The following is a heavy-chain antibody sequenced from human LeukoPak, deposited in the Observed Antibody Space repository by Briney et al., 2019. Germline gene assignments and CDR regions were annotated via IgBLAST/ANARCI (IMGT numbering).Heavy chain of an antibody. J-gene: IGHJ4*02. Sequence: PGGSLRLSCAAPGFTFSSYGMHWARQAPGKGLEWVAVISYDGSNKYYADSVKGRFTISRDNSKNTLYLQMNSLRAEDTAVYYCAKDLSSGSYYFDYWGQGTLVTVSS. CDR1: GFTFSSYG. CDR3: AKDLSSGSYYFDY. D-gene: IGHD3-22*01. V-gene: IGHV3-30*18. CDR2: ISYDGSNK.